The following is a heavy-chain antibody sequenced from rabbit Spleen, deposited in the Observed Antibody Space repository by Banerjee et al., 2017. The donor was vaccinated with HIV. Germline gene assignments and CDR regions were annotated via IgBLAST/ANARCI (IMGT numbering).Heavy chain of an antibody. CDR2: IFAGSSGRT. CDR1: GFDFSSYY. CDR3: AKSAGTNRWNL. D-gene: IGHD4-2*01. Sequence: QSLEESGGDLVKPGASLTLTCTASGFDFSSYYMCWVRQAPGKGLEWIGCIFAGSSGRTYYASWAKGRFTISKTSLTTVTLQMTSLTAADTATYFCAKSAGTNRWNLWGQGTLVTVS. J-gene: IGHJ4*01. V-gene: IGHV1S40*01.